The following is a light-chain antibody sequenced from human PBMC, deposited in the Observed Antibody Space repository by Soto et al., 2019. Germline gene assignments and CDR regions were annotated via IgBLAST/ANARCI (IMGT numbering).Light chain of an antibody. Sequence: EIVLTQSPGTLSLSPGERATLSCRASQSVSSSYLAWYQQKPGQAPRLLIYCASSRATGIPDRFSGSGSGTYFTLTISRLETEDFAVYYCQQYGSSPLTVGGGTKVEIK. CDR1: QSVSSSY. CDR2: CAS. V-gene: IGKV3-20*01. CDR3: QQYGSSPLT. J-gene: IGKJ4*01.